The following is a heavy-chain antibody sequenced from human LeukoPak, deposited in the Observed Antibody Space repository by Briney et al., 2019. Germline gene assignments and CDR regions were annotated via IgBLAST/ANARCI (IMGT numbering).Heavy chain of an antibody. CDR3: ALSITMIVVVRD. CDR1: GYSISSGYY. Sequence: SETLSLTCTVSGYSISSGYYWGWIRQPPGKGLEWIGSIYHSGSTYYNPSLKSRVTISVDTSKNQFSLKLSSVTAADTAVYYCALSITMIVVVRDWGQGTLVTVSS. CDR2: IYHSGST. D-gene: IGHD3-22*01. J-gene: IGHJ4*02. V-gene: IGHV4-38-2*02.